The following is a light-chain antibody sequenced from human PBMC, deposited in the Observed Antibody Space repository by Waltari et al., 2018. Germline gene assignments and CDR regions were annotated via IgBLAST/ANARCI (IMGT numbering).Light chain of an antibody. V-gene: IGLV2-23*02. CDR3: CSYAGNNYVL. CDR1: STDIGVSHY. Sequence: QSALTQPASVSGSPGQSITISCTGTSTDIGVSHYVSQYQHHPGKAPNVMSYDVTKRPSGVSMRCSGSKSGNTASLTISGLQAEDEADYYCCSYAGNNYVLFGGGTKLTVL. J-gene: IGLJ2*01. CDR2: DVT.